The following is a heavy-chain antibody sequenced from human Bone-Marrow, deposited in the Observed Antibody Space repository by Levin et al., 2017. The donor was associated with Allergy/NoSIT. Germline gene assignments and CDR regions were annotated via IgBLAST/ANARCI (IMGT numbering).Heavy chain of an antibody. CDR2: ISWNSGSR. J-gene: IGHJ4*02. CDR1: GFTFDDYA. V-gene: IGHV3-9*01. D-gene: IGHD2-15*01. Sequence: GGSLRLSCAASGFTFDDYAMHWVRQAPGKGLEWVSGISWNSGSRGYADSVKGRFTISRDNAKNSLYLQMNSLRPEDTALYYCARGKRPATPYCLDDWGQGTLVTVSS. CDR3: ARGKRPATPYCLDD.